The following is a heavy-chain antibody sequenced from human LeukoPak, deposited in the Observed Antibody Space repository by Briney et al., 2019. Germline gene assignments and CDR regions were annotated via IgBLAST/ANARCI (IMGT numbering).Heavy chain of an antibody. J-gene: IGHJ4*02. D-gene: IGHD2-15*01. V-gene: IGHV3-30*04. CDR3: AKDGGGHIDY. CDR1: GFTFSSYA. CDR2: ISYDGSNK. Sequence: GGSLRLSCAASGFTFSSYAMHWVRQAPGKGLEWVAVISYDGSNKYYADSVKGRFTISRDNSKNTLYLQMNSLRAEDTAVYYCAKDGGGHIDYWGQGTLVTVSS.